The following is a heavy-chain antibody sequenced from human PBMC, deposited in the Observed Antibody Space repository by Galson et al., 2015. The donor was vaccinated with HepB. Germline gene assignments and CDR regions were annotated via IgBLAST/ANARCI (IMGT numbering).Heavy chain of an antibody. CDR3: ARGFGGQLGYYYYYYMDV. V-gene: IGHV1-18*04. Sequence: SVKVSCKASGYTFTSYGISWVRQAPGQGLEWMGWISAYNGNTNYAQKLQGRVTMTTDTSTSTAYMELRSLRSDDTAVCYCARGFGGQLGYYYYYYMDVWGKGTTVTVSS. CDR1: GYTFTSYG. D-gene: IGHD6-6*01. CDR2: ISAYNGNT. J-gene: IGHJ6*03.